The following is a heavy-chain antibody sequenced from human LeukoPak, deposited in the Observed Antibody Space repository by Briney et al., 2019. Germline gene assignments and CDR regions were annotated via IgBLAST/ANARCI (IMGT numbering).Heavy chain of an antibody. Sequence: GGSLRLSCAATGFSFSNSWMTWVRQAPGKGPEWLANINQDGSTKNYVDAVEGRFTISRDNAKNSLYLQMNSLRAEDTAVYYCARDSAGNDYWGQGTLVTVSS. D-gene: IGHD6-13*01. CDR2: INQDGSTK. J-gene: IGHJ4*02. CDR1: GFSFSNSW. CDR3: ARDSAGNDY. V-gene: IGHV3-7*01.